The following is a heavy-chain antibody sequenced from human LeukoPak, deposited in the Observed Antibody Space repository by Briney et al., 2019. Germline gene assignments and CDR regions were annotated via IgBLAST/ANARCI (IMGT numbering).Heavy chain of an antibody. CDR1: GFTVSSNY. CDR3: ARRITMVRGVISDAFDI. D-gene: IGHD3-10*01. J-gene: IGHJ3*02. CDR2: IYSGGST. V-gene: IGHV3-66*04. Sequence: GGSLRLSCAASGFTVSSNYMSWVRQAPGKGLEWGSVIYSGGSTYYADSVKGRFTISRDNSKNTLYLQMNSLRAEDTAVYYCARRITMVRGVISDAFDIWGQGTMVTVSS.